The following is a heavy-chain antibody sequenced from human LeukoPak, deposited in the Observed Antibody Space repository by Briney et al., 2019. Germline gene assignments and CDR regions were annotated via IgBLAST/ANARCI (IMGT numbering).Heavy chain of an antibody. V-gene: IGHV4-34*01. CDR2: INHSGST. CDR3: ARVRASNVLDAFDI. CDR1: GGSFSDYF. J-gene: IGHJ3*02. Sequence: SETLSLTCAVYGGSFSDYFWSWIRQPPGKGLEWIGEINHSGSTNYSPSLKRRVTISLDTSKNQFSLKLSSVTAADTAVYYCARVRASNVLDAFDIWGQGTMVTVSS. D-gene: IGHD2-2*01.